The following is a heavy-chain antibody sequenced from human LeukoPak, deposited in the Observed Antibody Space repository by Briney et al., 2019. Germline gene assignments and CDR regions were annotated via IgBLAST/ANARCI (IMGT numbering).Heavy chain of an antibody. CDR3: ARRLAGADRAGSHYYYYMDV. CDR2: INHSGST. V-gene: IGHV4-34*01. CDR1: GGSISSDY. D-gene: IGHD3-10*01. Sequence: SETLTLTCTVSGGSISSDYWSWIRQPPGKGLEWIGEINHSGSTNYNPSLKSRVTISIDTSKNQFSLKLSSVTAADTAVYYCARRLAGADRAGSHYYYYMDVWGKGTTVTISS. J-gene: IGHJ6*03.